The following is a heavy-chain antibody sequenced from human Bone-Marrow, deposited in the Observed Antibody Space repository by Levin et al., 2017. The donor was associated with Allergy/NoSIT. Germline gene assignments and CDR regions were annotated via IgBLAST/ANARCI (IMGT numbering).Heavy chain of an antibody. D-gene: IGHD3-3*01. V-gene: IGHV3-23*01. CDR3: VTGGTIAGVVTHSPRYFEY. J-gene: IGHJ4*02. CDR1: GFTFSDFP. Sequence: PGGSLRLSCTASGFTFSDFPMSWVRQAPGKGLEWVSGISGSGGRTYYQDSVKGRFTISRDNSKNTVYLQMNGLRADDKALYYCVTGGTIAGVVTHSPRYFEYWGQGILVTVSS. CDR2: ISGSGGRT.